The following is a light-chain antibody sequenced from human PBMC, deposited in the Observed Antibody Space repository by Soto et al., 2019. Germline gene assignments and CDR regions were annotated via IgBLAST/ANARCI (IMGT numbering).Light chain of an antibody. CDR3: GTWDSSLSAYV. J-gene: IGLJ1*01. Sequence: QSVLTQPPSVSAAPGQKVTISCSGSSSNIGNNYVSWYQQLPGTAPKLLIYENNKRPSGIPDRFSGSKSGTSATLGITGLQTGDEVDYYCGTWDSSLSAYVFGTGAMLTVL. CDR2: ENN. CDR1: SSNIGNNY. V-gene: IGLV1-51*02.